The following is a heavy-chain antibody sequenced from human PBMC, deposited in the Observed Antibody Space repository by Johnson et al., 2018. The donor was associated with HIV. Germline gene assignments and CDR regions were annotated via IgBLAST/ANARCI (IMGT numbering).Heavy chain of an antibody. D-gene: IGHD1-14*01. V-gene: IGHV3-30-3*01. CDR1: GFTFSYYA. J-gene: IGHJ3*02. CDR3: ARGPRNPGLDAFDI. CDR2: ISHDGSNK. Sequence: VQLVESGGGVVQPGTSLRLSCAASGFTFSYYAIFWVRQAPGKGLEWVAVISHDGSNKYYADSVKGRFTISRDNSKNTLYLQMNSLRPEDTAVYFCARGPRNPGLDAFDIWGQGTVVTVSS.